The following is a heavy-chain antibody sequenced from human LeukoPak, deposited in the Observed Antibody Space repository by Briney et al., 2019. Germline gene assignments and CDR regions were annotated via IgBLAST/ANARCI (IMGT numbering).Heavy chain of an antibody. CDR3: AREESGWYGLRNWYFDL. CDR1: GGTFSTYA. D-gene: IGHD6-19*01. J-gene: IGHJ2*01. Sequence: GASVKVSCKASGGTFSTYAINWVRQAPGQGLEWMGGIIPILATANYAQKFQGRVTITADESTSTAYMELSSLRSEDTAVYYCAREESGWYGLRNWYFDLWGRGTLVTVSS. V-gene: IGHV1-69*13. CDR2: IIPILATA.